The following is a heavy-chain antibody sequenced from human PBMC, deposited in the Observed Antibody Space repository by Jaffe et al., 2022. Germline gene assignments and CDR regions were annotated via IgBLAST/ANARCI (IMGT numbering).Heavy chain of an antibody. J-gene: IGHJ4*02. CDR2: ITWNSGNI. CDR3: GKVAHYSGSGSYHNGLDC. D-gene: IGHD3-10*01. CDR1: GFTFDGYA. V-gene: IGHV3-9*01. Sequence: EVHLVESGGGLVQPGRSLRLSCAASGFTFDGYAMHWVRQAPGKGLEWVAGITWNSGNIFYADSVKGRFTISRDNAKNSLYLQMSSLRAEDTALYYCGKVAHYSGSGSYHNGLDCWGQGTLVTVSS.